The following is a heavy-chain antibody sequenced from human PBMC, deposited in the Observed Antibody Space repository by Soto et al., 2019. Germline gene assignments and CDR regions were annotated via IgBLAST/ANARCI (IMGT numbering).Heavy chain of an antibody. CDR3: ARDFAFYDSSGSQDDAFDI. D-gene: IGHD3-22*01. V-gene: IGHV1-69*12. CDR2: IIPIFGTA. Sequence: QVQLVQSGAEVKKPGSSVKVSCKASGGTFSSYAISWVRQAPGQGLEWTGGIIPIFGTANYAQKFQGRVTITADESTSTAYMELSSLRSEDTAVYYCARDFAFYDSSGSQDDAFDIWGQGTMVTVSS. J-gene: IGHJ3*02. CDR1: GGTFSSYA.